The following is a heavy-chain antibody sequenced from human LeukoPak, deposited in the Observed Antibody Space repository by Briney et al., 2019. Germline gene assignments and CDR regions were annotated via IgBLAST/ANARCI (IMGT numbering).Heavy chain of an antibody. Sequence: PSETLSLTCAVYGGSFSGYYWSWIRQPPGKGLEWIGEINHSGSTNYNPSLKSRVTISVDTSKNQFSLKLSSVTAADTAVYYCARDRSMVVVVNDAFDIWGQGTMVTVSS. D-gene: IGHD3-22*01. V-gene: IGHV4-34*01. CDR3: ARDRSMVVVVNDAFDI. CDR1: GGSFSGYY. CDR2: INHSGST. J-gene: IGHJ3*02.